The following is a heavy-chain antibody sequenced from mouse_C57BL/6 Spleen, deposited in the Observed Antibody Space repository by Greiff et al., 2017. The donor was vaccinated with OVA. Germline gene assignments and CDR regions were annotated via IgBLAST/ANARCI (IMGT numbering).Heavy chain of an antibody. J-gene: IGHJ4*01. CDR1: GFTFSSYA. Sequence: EVKLVESGEGLVKPGGSLKLSCAASGFTFSSYAMSWVRQTPEKRLEWVAYISSGGDYIYYADTVKGRFTISRDNARNTLYLQMSSLKSEDTAMYYCTSYSNPSYAMDYWGQGTSVTVSS. CDR3: TSYSNPSYAMDY. D-gene: IGHD2-5*01. CDR2: ISSGGDYI. V-gene: IGHV5-9-1*02.